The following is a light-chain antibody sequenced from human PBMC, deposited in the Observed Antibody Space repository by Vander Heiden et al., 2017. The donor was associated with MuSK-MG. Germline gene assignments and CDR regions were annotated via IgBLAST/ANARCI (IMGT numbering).Light chain of an antibody. CDR1: QSISSY. V-gene: IGKV1-39*01. CDR3: QQSYRTPPMYT. J-gene: IGKJ2*01. Sequence: EIQLTQSPSSLSASVGDRVTITCRASQSISSYLNWYQQKPGKAPKLLMYAASSMQSGVPSRFSGSGSGTEFTLTISSLQPEDFATYYCQQSYRTPPMYTLGQGTKLENK. CDR2: AAS.